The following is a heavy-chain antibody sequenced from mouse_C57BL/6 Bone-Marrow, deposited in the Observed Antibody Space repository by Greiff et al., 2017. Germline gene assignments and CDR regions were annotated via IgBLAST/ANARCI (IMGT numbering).Heavy chain of an antibody. J-gene: IGHJ2*01. Sequence: EVMLVESGGGLVQPGGSLKLSCAASGFTFSDYYMYWVRQTPEQRLEWVAYISTGGGSTYYPDTVKGRFTISRDNAKNTLYLQMSRLKSEDTAMYYCARHGSYCGGYFDYWGQGTTLTVSS. CDR2: ISTGGGST. CDR3: ARHGSYCGGYFDY. V-gene: IGHV5-12*01. D-gene: IGHD1-1*02. CDR1: GFTFSDYY.